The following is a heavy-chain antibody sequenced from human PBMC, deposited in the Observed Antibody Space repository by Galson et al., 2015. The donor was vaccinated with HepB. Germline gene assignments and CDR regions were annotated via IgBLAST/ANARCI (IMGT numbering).Heavy chain of an antibody. J-gene: IGHJ5*02. V-gene: IGHV3-48*01. CDR1: GFTFSSYS. D-gene: IGHD1-26*01. CDR2: ISSSSNTI. Sequence: SLRLSCAASGFTFSSYSMNWVRQAPGKGLEWVSYISSSSNTIYYADSVKGRFTICRDNAKNSLYLQMHSLRAEDTAVYYCARRRFTGGFDPWGQGTLVTVSS. CDR3: ARRRFTGGFDP.